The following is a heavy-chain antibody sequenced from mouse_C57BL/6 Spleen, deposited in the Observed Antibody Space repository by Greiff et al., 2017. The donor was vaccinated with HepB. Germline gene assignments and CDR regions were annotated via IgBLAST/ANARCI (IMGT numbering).Heavy chain of an antibody. CDR1: GFTFSDYY. J-gene: IGHJ4*01. Sequence: EVHLVESEGGLVQPGSSMKLSCTASGFTFSDYYMAWVRQVPEKGLEWVANINYDGSSTYYLDSLKSRFIISRDNAKNILYLQMSSLKSEDTATYYCARGLMGYYAMDYWGQGTSVTVSS. CDR3: ARGLMGYYAMDY. D-gene: IGHD2-3*01. CDR2: INYDGSST. V-gene: IGHV5-16*01.